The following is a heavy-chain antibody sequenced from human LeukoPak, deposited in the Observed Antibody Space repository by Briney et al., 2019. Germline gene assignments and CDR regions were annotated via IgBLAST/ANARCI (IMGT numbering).Heavy chain of an antibody. J-gene: IGHJ5*02. D-gene: IGHD3-10*01. Sequence: ASVKVSCKASGYTFTGYYMHWVRQAPGQGLEWMGWINPNSGGTNYAQKFQGRVTMTKDTSISTAYMELSRLRSDDTAVYYCARGTGNYYGSGSYYNSKIPWFDPWGQGTLVTVSS. CDR1: GYTFTGYY. CDR3: ARGTGNYYGSGSYYNSKIPWFDP. V-gene: IGHV1-2*02. CDR2: INPNSGGT.